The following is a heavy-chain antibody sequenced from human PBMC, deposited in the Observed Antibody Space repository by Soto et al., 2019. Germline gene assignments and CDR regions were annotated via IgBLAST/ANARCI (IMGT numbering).Heavy chain of an antibody. D-gene: IGHD2-15*01. Sequence: EVQLVESGGGLVQPGGSLRLSCAASGFTFSSYWMHWVRQAPGKELVWVSRINSDGSSTSYADSVKSRFTISRDNAKNTLYLQMNSLRAEDTAVYYCVRTSLVVAAATREDYWGQGTLVTVSS. J-gene: IGHJ4*02. CDR3: VRTSLVVAAATREDY. CDR2: INSDGSST. CDR1: GFTFSSYW. V-gene: IGHV3-74*01.